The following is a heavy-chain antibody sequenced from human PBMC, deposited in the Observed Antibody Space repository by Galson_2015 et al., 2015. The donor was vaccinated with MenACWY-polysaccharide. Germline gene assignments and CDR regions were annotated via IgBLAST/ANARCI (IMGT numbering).Heavy chain of an antibody. CDR3: ARGHYGMDV. CDR2: ISKSGDSI. CDR1: GFSLGAWY. V-gene: IGHV3-11*01. Sequence: SLRLSCAASGFSLGAWYMSWIRQAPGKGLEWLSYISKSGDSIYYGDSVKGRCAISRDNAKNSLYLQLNSLEVEDTAIYYCARGHYGMDVWGQGTTVTVSS. J-gene: IGHJ6*02.